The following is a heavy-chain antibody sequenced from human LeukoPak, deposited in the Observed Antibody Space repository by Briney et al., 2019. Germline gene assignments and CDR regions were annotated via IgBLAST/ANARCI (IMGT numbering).Heavy chain of an antibody. D-gene: IGHD5-12*01. J-gene: IGHJ4*02. V-gene: IGHV3-74*01. CDR2: VNPQGSGT. Sequence: QPGGSLRLSCAASGFTFSSYWMHWVRQAPGKGLVRVSRVNPQGSGTSYTDSVKGRFTISRDNAKDALHLRMDNLRVEDTAVYYFACSPSGHPFYFDFWGQGTLVTVSS. CDR1: GFTFSSYW. CDR3: ACSPSGHPFYFDF.